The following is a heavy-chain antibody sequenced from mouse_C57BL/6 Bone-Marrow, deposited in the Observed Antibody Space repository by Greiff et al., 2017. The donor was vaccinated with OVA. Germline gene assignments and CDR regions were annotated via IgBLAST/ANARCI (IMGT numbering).Heavy chain of an antibody. CDR3: ARPYYYGSSRFDY. CDR2: IYPGSGNT. CDR1: GYTFTDYY. V-gene: IGHV1-76*01. J-gene: IGHJ2*01. D-gene: IGHD1-1*01. Sequence: QVQLQQSGAELVRPGASVKLSCKASGYTFTDYYINWVKQRPGQGLEWIARIYPGSGNTYYNEKFKGKATLTAEKSSSTAYMQLSSLTSDDSAVYFCARPYYYGSSRFDYWGQGTTLTVSS.